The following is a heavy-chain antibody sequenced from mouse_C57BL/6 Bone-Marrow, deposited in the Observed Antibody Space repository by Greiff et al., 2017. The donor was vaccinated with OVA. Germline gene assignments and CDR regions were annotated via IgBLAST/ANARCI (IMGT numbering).Heavy chain of an antibody. D-gene: IGHD1-1*01. Sequence: VKLQQSGAELVRPGPSVKMSCKASGYTFTNYWFGWAKQRPGHGLEWIGDIYPGGGYTNYNEKFKGKATLTADKSSSTAYMQFSSLTSEDSALYYCARWVTTGWEAMDYWGQGTSVTVSA. CDR3: ARWVTTGWEAMDY. J-gene: IGHJ4*01. CDR1: GYTFTNYW. V-gene: IGHV1-63*01. CDR2: IYPGGGYT.